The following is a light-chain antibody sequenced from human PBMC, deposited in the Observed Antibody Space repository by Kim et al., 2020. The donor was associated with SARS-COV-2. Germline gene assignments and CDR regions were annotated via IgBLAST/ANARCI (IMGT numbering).Light chain of an antibody. Sequence: NFMLTQPHSVSESPGKTVTISCTRSSGSIASNYVQWYQQRPGSAPTTGIYEDNQRPSGVPDRFSGSIDSSSNSASLTISGLKTEDEADYYCQSYDSSNLWVFGGGTQLTVL. V-gene: IGLV6-57*04. J-gene: IGLJ3*02. CDR1: SGSIASNY. CDR2: EDN. CDR3: QSYDSSNLWV.